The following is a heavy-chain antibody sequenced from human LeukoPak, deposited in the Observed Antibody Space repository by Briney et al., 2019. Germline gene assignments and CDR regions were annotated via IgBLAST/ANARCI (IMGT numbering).Heavy chain of an antibody. J-gene: IGHJ2*01. V-gene: IGHV3-23*01. CDR1: GITFSRHA. CDR3: AKGDIAGGISWYFDL. CDR2: ISGTVIA. Sequence: GGSLRLSCAASGITFSRHAMAWVRQAPGKGLEWVSTISGTVIAYYAASVKGRFTISRDNSKNTLYLHMNSLRADDTAIYYCAKGDIAGGISWYFDLWGRGTLVTASS. D-gene: IGHD1-26*01.